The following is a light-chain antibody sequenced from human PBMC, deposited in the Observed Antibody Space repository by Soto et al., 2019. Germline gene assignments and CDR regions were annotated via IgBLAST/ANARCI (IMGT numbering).Light chain of an antibody. CDR2: NNN. J-gene: IGLJ2*01. Sequence: QSVLTQPPSASGTPGQTVTISCSGDSSNIGSNPVNWYQQLPRTAPKLLIYNNNQRPSGVPDRFSGSKSGTSASLAISGLQSEDEADYYCAAWDDSLSGPVFGGGTKLTVL. CDR1: SSNIGSNP. CDR3: AAWDDSLSGPV. V-gene: IGLV1-44*01.